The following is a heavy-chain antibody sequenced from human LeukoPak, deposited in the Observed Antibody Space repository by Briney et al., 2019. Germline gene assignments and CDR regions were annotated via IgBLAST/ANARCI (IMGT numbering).Heavy chain of an antibody. Sequence: GGSLRLSCAASGFTFDDYAMHWVRQAPGKGLEWVSGISWNSGSIGYADSVKGRFTISRDNAKNSLYLQMNSLRAEDMALYYCAKASKDSSGYSNDAFDIWGQGTMVTVSS. CDR3: AKASKDSSGYSNDAFDI. J-gene: IGHJ3*02. V-gene: IGHV3-9*03. D-gene: IGHD3-22*01. CDR2: ISWNSGSI. CDR1: GFTFDDYA.